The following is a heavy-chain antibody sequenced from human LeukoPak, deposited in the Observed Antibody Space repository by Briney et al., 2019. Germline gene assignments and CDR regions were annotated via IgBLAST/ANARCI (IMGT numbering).Heavy chain of an antibody. V-gene: IGHV4-61*02. CDR1: GGSISSGSYF. D-gene: IGHD4-17*01. J-gene: IGHJ6*02. Sequence: SETLSLTCTVSGGSISSGSYFWSWIRQPAGKGLEWIGRIYANGSTNYNPSLKSRGTISVDTSKSQFSLKLSSVTAADTAVYYCARRSTVTRDYYYGMDVWGQGTTVTVSS. CDR3: ARRSTVTRDYYYGMDV. CDR2: IYANGST.